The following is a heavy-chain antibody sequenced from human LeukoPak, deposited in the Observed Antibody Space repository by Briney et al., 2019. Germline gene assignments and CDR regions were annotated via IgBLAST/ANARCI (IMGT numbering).Heavy chain of an antibody. J-gene: IGHJ3*02. CDR3: ARDRVVTYADDAFDI. Sequence: ASVKVSCKASGYTFTYYYMHWVRQAPGQGLGWMRWINPDSGVTNYAQKVQGRVTMTRDTSVSTAYMELSRLRSDDTAMYYCARDRVVTYADDAFDIWGQGTMVTVSS. V-gene: IGHV1-2*02. D-gene: IGHD4-23*01. CDR2: INPDSGVT. CDR1: GYTFTYYY.